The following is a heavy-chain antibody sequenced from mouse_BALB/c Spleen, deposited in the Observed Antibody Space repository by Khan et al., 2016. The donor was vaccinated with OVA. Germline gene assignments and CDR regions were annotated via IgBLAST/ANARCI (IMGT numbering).Heavy chain of an antibody. CDR1: GFSLTTYG. Sequence: QVQLKQSGPGLVQPTQSLSITCTVPGFSLTTYGVHWVRQSQGKGLEWPGVIWSGGSTDYNTAFISRLSISKDHSKSQVFVKMNSLQADDTAIYYCARNSYRYDFAYWGQGTLVTVSA. CDR2: IWSGGST. V-gene: IGHV2-4-1*01. J-gene: IGHJ3*01. CDR3: ARNSYRYDFAY. D-gene: IGHD2-14*01.